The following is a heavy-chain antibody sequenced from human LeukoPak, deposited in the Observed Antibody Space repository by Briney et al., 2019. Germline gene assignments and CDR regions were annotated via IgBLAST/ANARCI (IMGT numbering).Heavy chain of an antibody. J-gene: IGHJ5*01. V-gene: IGHV3-7*01. CDR1: GFTFSDYW. D-gene: IGHD3-10*01. CDR3: ATEGTDGRGSFGWFDS. CDR2: IKEDGSVR. Sequence: GGSLRLSCVASGFTFSDYWMTWVRQAPGKGLEWVANIKEDGSVRYYVDSVKGRFTISRDNAKNSLYLQLNSLRVEDTAVYYCATEGTDGRGSFGWFDSSGQGALVTVSS.